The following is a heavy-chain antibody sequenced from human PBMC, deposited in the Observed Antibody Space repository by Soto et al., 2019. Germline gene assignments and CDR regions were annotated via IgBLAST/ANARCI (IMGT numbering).Heavy chain of an antibody. CDR2: IFFSGNT. J-gene: IGHJ4*02. Sequence: SETLSLTCTASGGSILNGGHYWTWIRQPPGKGLEWIGKIFFSGNTHYNTALKSRLSFSVDRAKNQFSLNLTSVTAADTAIYYCAREHYGGMIDYWGQGTLVTVSS. CDR3: AREHYGGMIDY. D-gene: IGHD4-17*01. V-gene: IGHV4-31*03. CDR1: GGSILNGGHY.